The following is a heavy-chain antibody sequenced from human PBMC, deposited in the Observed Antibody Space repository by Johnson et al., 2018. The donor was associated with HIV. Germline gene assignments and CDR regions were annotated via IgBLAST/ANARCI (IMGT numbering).Heavy chain of an antibody. D-gene: IGHD6-19*01. CDR1: GFTFTGCG. J-gene: IGHJ3*02. CDR3: ARDYMPYSSDPDAFDI. Sequence: QVQLVESGGGLVQPGRSLRLSCAASGFTFTGCGMHWVRQAPGKGLEWVAVISYDGSNKYYADSVKGRFTISRDNSKNTLYLQMSSLRAEDTAVFYCARDYMPYSSDPDAFDIWGQGTMVTVSS. V-gene: IGHV3-30*03. CDR2: ISYDGSNK.